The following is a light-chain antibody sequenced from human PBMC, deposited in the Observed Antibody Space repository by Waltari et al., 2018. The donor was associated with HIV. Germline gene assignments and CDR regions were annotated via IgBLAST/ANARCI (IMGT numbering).Light chain of an antibody. Sequence: DIQMTQSLSSLSASVGDRVTTTCRASQNITTYLNWYQQKPGKAPNLLIYAASSLQSGVPSRFSGSGSGTDFTLAISSLQSEDFATYYCQQSYSTPRTFGQGTRVDTK. CDR3: QQSYSTPRT. CDR2: AAS. V-gene: IGKV1-39*01. CDR1: QNITTY. J-gene: IGKJ1*01.